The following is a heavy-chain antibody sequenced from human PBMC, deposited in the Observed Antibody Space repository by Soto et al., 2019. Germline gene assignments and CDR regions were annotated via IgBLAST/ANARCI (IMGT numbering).Heavy chain of an antibody. CDR1: GFTFNNYT. V-gene: IGHV3-49*04. D-gene: IGHD2-8*01. Sequence: PGGSLRRSCTASGFTFNNYTLSWVRQAPGKGLEWVGFIRSKAYGVTTEYAASVKGRFTISRDDSKSIAYLQMNSLKAEDTAVYYCTGGRLYPSLDFDYWGQGTLVTVSS. CDR2: IRSKAYGVTT. J-gene: IGHJ4*02. CDR3: TGGRLYPSLDFDY.